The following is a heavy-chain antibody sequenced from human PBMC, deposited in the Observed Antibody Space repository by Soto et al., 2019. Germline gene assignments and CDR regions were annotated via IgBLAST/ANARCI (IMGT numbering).Heavy chain of an antibody. D-gene: IGHD5-18*01. CDR1: GFTFSSYA. J-gene: IGHJ3*02. CDR2: ISGSGGST. Sequence: GGSLRLSCAASGFTFSSYAMSWVRQAPGKGLEWVSAISGSGGSTYYADSVKGRFTISRDNSKNTLYLQMNSLRAEDTAVYYCAKIPYWGGVDTAMADAFDIWGQGTMVTVSS. V-gene: IGHV3-23*01. CDR3: AKIPYWGGVDTAMADAFDI.